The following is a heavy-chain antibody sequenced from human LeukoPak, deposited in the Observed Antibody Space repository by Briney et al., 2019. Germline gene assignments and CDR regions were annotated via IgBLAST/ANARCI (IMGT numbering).Heavy chain of an antibody. CDR2: IYHSGST. J-gene: IGHJ5*02. D-gene: IGHD1-7*01. V-gene: IGHV4-38-2*01. Sequence: PSETLSLTCAVSGYSISIGYYWGWIRQPPRKGLEWIGTIYHSGSTYYNPSLKSRVTISVDTSKNQFSLKLSSVTAADTAVYYCARHTFWNYVSWFDPWGQGTLVTVS. CDR3: ARHTFWNYVSWFDP. CDR1: GYSISIGYY.